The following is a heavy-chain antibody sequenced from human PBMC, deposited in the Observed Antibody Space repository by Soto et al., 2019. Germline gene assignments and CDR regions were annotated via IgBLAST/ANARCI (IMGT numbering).Heavy chain of an antibody. CDR2: IIIASGQT. D-gene: IGHD2-21*02. Sequence: ASVKVSCKTSGFTFSNSAVQWVRQARGQRLEWIGWIIIASGQTNYAQNLQERITITRDMSTSTAYMELSSLRSEDTAIYYCAAELYGGGRCCSFNIWGQGTMVTVS. V-gene: IGHV1-58*01. CDR3: AAELYGGGRCCSFNI. J-gene: IGHJ3*02. CDR1: GFTFSNSA.